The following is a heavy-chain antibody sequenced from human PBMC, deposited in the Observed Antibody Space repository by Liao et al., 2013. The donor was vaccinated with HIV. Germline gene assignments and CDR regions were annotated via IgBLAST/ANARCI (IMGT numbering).Heavy chain of an antibody. CDR2: IYFSGKT. J-gene: IGHJ4*02. CDR1: GGSLNSPNYY. Sequence: QLQLQESGPGLVKPSETLSLTCRVSGGSLNSPNYYWGWVRQPPGKGLEWIGSIYFSGKTLYNPTLRSRVTFSIDTSNNHFSLRLRSVTAADTAVYYCARTQYNSWIDSWSFVDYWGQGTLVTVTS. D-gene: IGHD3-9*01. V-gene: IGHV4-39*02. CDR3: ARTQYNSWIDSWSFVDY.